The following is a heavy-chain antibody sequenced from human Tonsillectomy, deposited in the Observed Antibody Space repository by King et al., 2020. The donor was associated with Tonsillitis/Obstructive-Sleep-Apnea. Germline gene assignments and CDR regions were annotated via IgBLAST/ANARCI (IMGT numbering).Heavy chain of an antibody. J-gene: IGHJ3*02. V-gene: IGHV3-33*01. D-gene: IGHD2-2*01. CDR3: ARDPRGYCSSTSCYEGAFDI. CDR2: IWYDGSNK. CDR1: GFTFSSYG. Sequence: VQLVESGGGVVQPGRSLRLSCAASGFTFSSYGMHWVRQAPGKGLEWVAVIWYDGSNKYYADSGKGRFTISRDNSKNTLYLQMNSLRAEDTAVYYCARDPRGYCSSTSCYEGAFDIWGQGTMVTVSS.